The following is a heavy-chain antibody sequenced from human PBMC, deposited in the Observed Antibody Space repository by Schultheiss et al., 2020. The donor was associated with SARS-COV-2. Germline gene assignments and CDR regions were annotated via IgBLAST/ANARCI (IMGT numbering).Heavy chain of an antibody. CDR2: IYHSGPT. D-gene: IGHD3-10*01. V-gene: IGHV4-38-2*01. CDR3: ARLWFGESHWFDP. J-gene: IGHJ5*02. CDR1: GYSISSGYY. Sequence: SETLSLTCAVSGYSISSGYYWGWIRQPPGKGLEWIGSIYHSGPTYYNPSLKSRVTISVDTSKNQFSLKLISVTAADTAVYYCARLWFGESHWFDPWGQGTLVTVSS.